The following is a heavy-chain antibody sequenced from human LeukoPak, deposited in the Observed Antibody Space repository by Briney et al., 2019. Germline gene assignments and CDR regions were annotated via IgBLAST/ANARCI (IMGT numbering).Heavy chain of an antibody. D-gene: IGHD6-6*01. CDR1: GFTFSSYW. CDR3: ASLFLCYGCSRSSDDFDI. J-gene: IGHJ3*02. V-gene: IGHV3-74*01. Sequence: SGGSLRLSCAASGFTFSSYWMHWVRQAPGKGLVWVSRINSDGSRTTYADSVKGRFTISRDNAKNTLYLQMNSLRAEDTAVYYCASLFLCYGCSRSSDDFDIWGQGTMVTVSS. CDR2: INSDGSRT.